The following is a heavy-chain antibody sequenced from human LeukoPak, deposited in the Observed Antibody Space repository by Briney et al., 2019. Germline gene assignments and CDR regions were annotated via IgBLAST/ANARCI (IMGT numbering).Heavy chain of an antibody. CDR1: GYSFVSYG. CDR2: ISAYNGKT. J-gene: IGHJ4*02. D-gene: IGHD5-12*01. CDR3: ARVRDTGYDENDF. V-gene: IGHV1-18*01. Sequence: ASVKVSCKASGYSFVSYGMSWVRQAPGQGLEWMGWISAYNGKTNYPQKFQGRVTMTTDTSTNTGYMELRSLRFDDTAVYYCARVRDTGYDENDFWGQGTLVTVS.